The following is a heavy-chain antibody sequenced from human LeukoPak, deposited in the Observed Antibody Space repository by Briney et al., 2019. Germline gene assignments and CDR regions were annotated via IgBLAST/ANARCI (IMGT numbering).Heavy chain of an antibody. J-gene: IGHJ4*02. Sequence: GGSLRLSCAASGFTFSSYWMHWVRQAPGKGLVWVSRIKNDGSSATYADSVKGRFTISRGNAKNTLYLQMNSLRAEDTAVYYCARDSGGIPDYWGQGTLVTVSS. V-gene: IGHV3-74*01. CDR1: GFTFSSYW. D-gene: IGHD3-10*01. CDR3: ARDSGGIPDY. CDR2: IKNDGSSA.